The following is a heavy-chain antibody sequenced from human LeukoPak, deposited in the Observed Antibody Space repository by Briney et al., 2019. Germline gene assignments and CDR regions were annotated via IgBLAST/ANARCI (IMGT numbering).Heavy chain of an antibody. CDR2: ISGTGDST. CDR3: AKDYSSGWYDY. CDR1: GFTFSSFA. Sequence: PGGSLRLSCAASGFTFSSFAMNWVRQAPGKGLEWVSTISGTGDSTNYADSVKGRFTISGDNSKNTLSLQLNSLRAEDTAVYYCAKDYSSGWYDYWGQGTLVTVSS. J-gene: IGHJ4*02. V-gene: IGHV3-23*01. D-gene: IGHD6-19*01.